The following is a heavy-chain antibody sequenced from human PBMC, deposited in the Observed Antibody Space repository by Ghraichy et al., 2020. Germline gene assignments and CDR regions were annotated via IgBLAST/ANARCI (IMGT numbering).Heavy chain of an antibody. Sequence: SGPTLVKPTQTLTLTCTFSGFSLSTSGMCVSWIRQPPGKALEWLARIDWDDDKYYSTSLKTRLTISKDTSKNQVVLTMTNMDPVDTATYYCARMSGSYSEFYFDYWGQGTLVTVSS. CDR1: GFSLSTSGMC. CDR2: IDWDDDK. CDR3: ARMSGSYSEFYFDY. J-gene: IGHJ4*02. D-gene: IGHD1-26*01. V-gene: IGHV2-70*11.